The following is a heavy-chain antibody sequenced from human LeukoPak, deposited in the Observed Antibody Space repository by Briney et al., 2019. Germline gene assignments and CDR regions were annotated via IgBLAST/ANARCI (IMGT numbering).Heavy chain of an antibody. CDR1: GGSISSYY. V-gene: IGHV4-59*01. CDR2: IYYSGST. CDR3: ARVGGTNYYYYGMDV. D-gene: IGHD1-7*01. Sequence: SETLSLTCTVSGGSISSYYWSWIRQPPGKGLEWIGYIYYSGSTNYNPSLKSRVTISVDTSKNTFSLKLSSVTAADTAVYYCARVGGTNYYYYGMDVWGQGTTVTVSS. J-gene: IGHJ6*02.